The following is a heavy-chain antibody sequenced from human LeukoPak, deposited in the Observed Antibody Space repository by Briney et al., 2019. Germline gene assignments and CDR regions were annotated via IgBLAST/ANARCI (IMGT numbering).Heavy chain of an antibody. D-gene: IGHD3-10*01. V-gene: IGHV3-48*01. CDR3: ARDHLVRGVTHYFDY. CDR1: GFTFSSYS. J-gene: IGHJ4*02. CDR2: ISSSSSTI. Sequence: GGSLRLSCAASGFTFSSYSMNWVRQAPGKGLEWVSYISSSSSTIYYAGSVKGRFTISRDNAKNSLYLQMNSLRAEDTAVYYCARDHLVRGVTHYFDYWGQGTLVTVSS.